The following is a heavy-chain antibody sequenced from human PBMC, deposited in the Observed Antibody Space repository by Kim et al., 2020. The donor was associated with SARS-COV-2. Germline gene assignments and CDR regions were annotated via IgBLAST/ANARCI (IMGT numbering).Heavy chain of an antibody. J-gene: IGHJ5*02. Sequence: SETLSLTCTVSGGSISSSSYYWGWIRQPPGKGLEWIGSIYYSGSTYYNPSLKSRVTISVDTSKNQFSLKLSSVTAADTAVYYCARLHYYGSGSCYNIGLSTLNWFDPWGQGTLVTVSS. D-gene: IGHD3-10*01. CDR1: GGSISSSSYY. CDR3: ARLHYYGSGSCYNIGLSTLNWFDP. CDR2: IYYSGST. V-gene: IGHV4-39*01.